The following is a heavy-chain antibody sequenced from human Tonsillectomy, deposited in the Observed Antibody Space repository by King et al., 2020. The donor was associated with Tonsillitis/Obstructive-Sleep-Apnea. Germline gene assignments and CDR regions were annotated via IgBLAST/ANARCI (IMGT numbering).Heavy chain of an antibody. Sequence: QLVQSGAEVKKPGASVRVSCKASGYTFTKYGISWVRQAPGQGLEWLGWISPYNGNTNYAQKFQDRVFLTTETSTSTSYMELRSLRSDDTAVYYCARDQTRDDFWSDREEGNWFDPWGQGTLVTVSS. CDR2: ISPYNGNT. CDR1: GYTFTKYG. V-gene: IGHV1-18*01. J-gene: IGHJ5*02. D-gene: IGHD3-3*01. CDR3: ARDQTRDDFWSDREEGNWFDP.